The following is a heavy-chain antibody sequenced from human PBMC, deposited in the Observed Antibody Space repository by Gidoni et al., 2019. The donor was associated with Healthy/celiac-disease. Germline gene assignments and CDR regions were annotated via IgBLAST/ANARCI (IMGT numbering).Heavy chain of an antibody. Sequence: EVQLLESGGGLVQPGGSLSLSCEASGFTFSSYAMSWVRQAPGKGLEWVSAISGSGGSTYYADSVKGRFTISRDNSKNTLYLQMNSLRAEDTAVYYCAKDRGVDRRSSYDYWGQGTLVTVSS. CDR2: ISGSGGST. V-gene: IGHV3-23*01. CDR1: GFTFSSYA. J-gene: IGHJ4*02. D-gene: IGHD3-10*01. CDR3: AKDRGVDRRSSYDY.